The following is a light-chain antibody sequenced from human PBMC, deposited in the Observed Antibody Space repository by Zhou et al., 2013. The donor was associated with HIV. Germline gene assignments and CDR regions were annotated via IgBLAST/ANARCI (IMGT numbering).Light chain of an antibody. CDR3: QQSYILPLT. CDR2: AAF. J-gene: IGKJ4*01. V-gene: IGKV1-39*01. CDR1: QTIGNY. Sequence: DIQMTQSPSSLPTSVGDTVTITCRASQTIGNYLSWYQWKPGKAPKLLIFAAFNLQSGVPSRFSGSGSGTDFNLTISSLQPEDFATYYCQQSYILPLTFGGGPR.